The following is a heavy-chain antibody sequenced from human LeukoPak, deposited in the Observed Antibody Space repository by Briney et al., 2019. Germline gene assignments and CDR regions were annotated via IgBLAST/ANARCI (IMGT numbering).Heavy chain of an antibody. CDR3: ARDPSANIAESDYYYYYMDV. CDR2: IIPIFGTA. Sequence: SVKVSCKASGGTFSSYAISWVRQAPGQGLEWMGGIIPIFGTANYAQKFQGRVTITADESTSTAYMELSSLRSEDTAVYYCARDPSANIAESDYYYYYMDVWGKGTTVTVSS. V-gene: IGHV1-69*13. CDR1: GGTFSSYA. D-gene: IGHD2/OR15-2a*01. J-gene: IGHJ6*03.